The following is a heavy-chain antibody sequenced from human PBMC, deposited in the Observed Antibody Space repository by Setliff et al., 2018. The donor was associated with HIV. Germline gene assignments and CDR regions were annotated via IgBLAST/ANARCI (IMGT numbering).Heavy chain of an antibody. D-gene: IGHD1-26*01. CDR3: ARAAYSGTYLWEPASDL. V-gene: IGHV4-61*09. Sequence: SETLSLTCTVSGGSMRSGSHFWSWIRQPAGKGLEWLGHVFVTGPTNYNSALGSRITISVEPTKNQFSLNLASATAADTAVYCCARAAYSGTYLWEPASDLWGPGTLVTVSS. CDR2: VFVTGPT. CDR1: GGSMRSGSHF. J-gene: IGHJ2*01.